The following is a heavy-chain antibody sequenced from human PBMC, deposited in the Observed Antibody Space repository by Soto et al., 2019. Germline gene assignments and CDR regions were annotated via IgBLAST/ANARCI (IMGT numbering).Heavy chain of an antibody. CDR1: GFTFSSYG. D-gene: IGHD3-22*01. CDR2: ISYDGSNK. J-gene: IGHJ3*02. CDR3: AKVIDYYDSSGYWSFGAFAI. Sequence: QVQLVESGRGVVQPGRSLRLSCAASGFTFSSYGMHWVRQAPGKGLEWVAVISYDGSNKNFVDSVKGRFTISRDNSKNTLYLQLNSLRAEDTAVYYCAKVIDYYDSSGYWSFGAFAILGQGTMVTVSS. V-gene: IGHV3-30*18.